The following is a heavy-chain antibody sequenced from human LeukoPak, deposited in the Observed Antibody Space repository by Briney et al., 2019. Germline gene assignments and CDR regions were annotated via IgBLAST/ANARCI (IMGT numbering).Heavy chain of an antibody. CDR1: GFTVSSNY. CDR3: ARASTTVPNLLDH. J-gene: IGHJ4*02. CDR2: FYSGGSR. Sequence: GGSLRLSCAASGFTVSSNYMSWVRQAPGKGLEWVSVFYSGGSRYYADSVKGRLTISRDNSKNTLYLQTSSLRAEDTAVYYCARASTTVPNLLDHWGRGTLVTVSS. V-gene: IGHV3-53*01. D-gene: IGHD4-17*01.